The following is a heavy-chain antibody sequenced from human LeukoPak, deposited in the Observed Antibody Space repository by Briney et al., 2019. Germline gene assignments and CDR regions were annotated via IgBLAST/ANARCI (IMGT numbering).Heavy chain of an antibody. CDR1: EFTVSRYG. CDR2: ISYDGSNK. Sequence: PGGSLRLSCAATEFTVSRYGMDWVRQAPGKGLEWVAVISYDGSNKDYADSVKGRFAISRDNSKNTLYLQMNSLRAEDTAVYYCAKSDNSGGSCNDYWGQGTLVTVSS. CDR3: AKSDNSGGSCNDY. V-gene: IGHV3-30-3*02. J-gene: IGHJ4*02. D-gene: IGHD2-15*01.